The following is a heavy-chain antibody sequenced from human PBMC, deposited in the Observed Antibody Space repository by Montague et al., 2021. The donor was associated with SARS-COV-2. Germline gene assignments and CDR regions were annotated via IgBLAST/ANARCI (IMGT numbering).Heavy chain of an antibody. CDR3: ARGPYSSDQLFHYYYGMDV. J-gene: IGHJ6*02. Sequence: SRRLSCPASGFTSSSYSMNWVRQAPGKGLEWVSSISSSSSYIYYADSVKGRFTISRDNAKNSLYLQMNSLRAEDTAVYYCARGPYSSDQLFHYYYGMDVWGQGTTVTGSS. CDR1: GFTSSSYS. CDR2: ISSSSSYI. D-gene: IGHD6-19*01. V-gene: IGHV3-21*01.